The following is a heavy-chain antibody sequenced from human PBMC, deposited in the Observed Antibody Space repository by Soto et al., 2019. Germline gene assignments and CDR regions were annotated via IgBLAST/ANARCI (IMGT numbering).Heavy chain of an antibody. Sequence: EVQLVESGGGLIQPGGSLRLSCAASGFTVSSNYMSWVRQAPGKGLEWVSVIYSGGSTYYADSVKGRFTISRDNSKNTLYLQMDSLRAEDTAVYYCARHGVGASGGGLDYWGQGTLVTVSS. J-gene: IGHJ4*02. CDR2: IYSGGST. D-gene: IGHD1-26*01. CDR3: ARHGVGASGGGLDY. CDR1: GFTVSSNY. V-gene: IGHV3-53*01.